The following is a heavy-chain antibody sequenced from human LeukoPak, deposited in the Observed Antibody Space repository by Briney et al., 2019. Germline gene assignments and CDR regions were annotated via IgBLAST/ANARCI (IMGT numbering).Heavy chain of an antibody. Sequence: SETLSLTCTVSGGSISSYYWSWIRQPPGKGLEWIGYIYYSGSTNYNPSLKSRVTISVDTSKNQFSLKLSSVTAADTAVYYCARGRRDILTGYHANFDYWGQGTLVTVSS. CDR3: ARGRRDILTGYHANFDY. D-gene: IGHD3-9*01. CDR1: GGSISSYY. V-gene: IGHV4-59*01. J-gene: IGHJ4*02. CDR2: IYYSGST.